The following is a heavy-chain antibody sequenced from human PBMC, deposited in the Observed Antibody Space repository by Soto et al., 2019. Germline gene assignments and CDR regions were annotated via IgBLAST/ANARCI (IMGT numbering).Heavy chain of an antibody. D-gene: IGHD3-3*01. CDR3: ARVRENYDFWSGYFPWFDP. CDR2: GSPYNGHT. V-gene: IGHV1-18*04. J-gene: IGHJ5*02. CDR1: GYTFTSYC. Sequence: GASVKVSCKASGYTFTSYCISWVGQASGQGLEWMGWGSPYNGHTNYAQKLQGRVTMTTDTSASTAYMELSRLRSDDTAVYYCARVRENYDFWSGYFPWFDPWGQGTLVTVSS.